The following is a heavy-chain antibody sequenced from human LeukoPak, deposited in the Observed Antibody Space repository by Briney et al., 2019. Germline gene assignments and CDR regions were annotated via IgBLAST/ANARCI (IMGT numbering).Heavy chain of an antibody. CDR2: ISSSSSTI. D-gene: IGHD4-17*01. CDR1: GFTFSSYS. Sequence: GGSLRLSCAASGFTFSSYSMNWLRQAPGKGLEWVSYISSSSSTIYYADSVKGRFTISRDNAKNSLYLQMNSLRAEDTAVYYCARGTVTTVSYYYYYMDVWGKGTTVTVS. J-gene: IGHJ6*03. V-gene: IGHV3-48*01. CDR3: ARGTVTTVSYYYYYMDV.